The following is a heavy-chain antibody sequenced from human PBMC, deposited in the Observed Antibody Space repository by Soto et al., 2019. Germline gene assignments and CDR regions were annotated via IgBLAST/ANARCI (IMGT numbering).Heavy chain of an antibody. V-gene: IGHV3-23*01. CDR3: AKEGVSSGWPQYFQH. D-gene: IGHD6-19*01. CDR1: GFTFSSYA. Sequence: GGSLRLSCAASGFTFSSYAMSWVRQAPGKGLEWVSAISGSGGSTYYADSVKGRFTISRDNSKNTLYLQMNSPRAEDTAVYYCAKEGVSSGWPQYFQHWGQGTLVTVSS. J-gene: IGHJ1*01. CDR2: ISGSGGST.